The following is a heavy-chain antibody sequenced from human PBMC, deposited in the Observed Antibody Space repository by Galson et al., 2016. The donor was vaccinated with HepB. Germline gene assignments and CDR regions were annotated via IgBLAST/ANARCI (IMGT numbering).Heavy chain of an antibody. CDR3: ARDSDPLGH. CDR1: GYSFTTYG. Sequence: KVSCKASGYSFTTYGISWVRQAPGQGLEWMGWISTKNDNTNYAQKFQGRVTMTTDTPTSTAYMELRSLRSDDTAVYYCARDSDPLGHWGQGTLVTVSS. J-gene: IGHJ1*01. V-gene: IGHV1-18*04. CDR2: ISTKNDNT.